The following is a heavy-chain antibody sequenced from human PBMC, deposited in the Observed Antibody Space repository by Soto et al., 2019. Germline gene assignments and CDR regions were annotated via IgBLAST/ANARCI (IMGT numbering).Heavy chain of an antibody. CDR3: ARVERGTATTVVDACEI. CDR2: MSHSGGT. J-gene: IGHJ3*02. Sequence: QVQLQQWGAGLLKPSETLSLTCAVYGGFVSSGSYYWSWIRQPPGKGLEWIGEMSHSGGTHFNPSLKSRVTISVDTSKNQFSLKMSSVTAADTALYYCARVERGTATTVVDACEIWGPGTMVTVSS. V-gene: IGHV4-34*01. D-gene: IGHD1-1*01. CDR1: GGFVSSGSYY.